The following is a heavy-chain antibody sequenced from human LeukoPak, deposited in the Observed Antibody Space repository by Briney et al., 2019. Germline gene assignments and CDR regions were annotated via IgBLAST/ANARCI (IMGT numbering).Heavy chain of an antibody. CDR2: ISSSGSTI. V-gene: IGHV3-48*04. Sequence: GGSLRLSCAASGFTFSSYWMNWVRQAPGKGLEWVSYISSSGSTIYYADSVKGRFTISRDNAKNSLYLQMNSLRAEDTAVYYCARDQGSGYYLNWGQGTLVTVSS. J-gene: IGHJ1*01. D-gene: IGHD3-22*01. CDR3: ARDQGSGYYLN. CDR1: GFTFSSYW.